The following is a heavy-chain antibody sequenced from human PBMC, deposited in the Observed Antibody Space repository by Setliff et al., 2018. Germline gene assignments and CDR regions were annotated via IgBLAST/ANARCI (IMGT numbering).Heavy chain of an antibody. D-gene: IGHD3-16*02. Sequence: PSETLSLTCVVYGGSFSGYQWSWIRQSPGKGLEWIGEINHSGSTNYNPSLKSRATILRDTSTNQFSLKLTSVTATDTAMYYCARDGGFRSGTWSLDQWGQGTLVTVSS. J-gene: IGHJ4*02. CDR2: INHSGST. CDR1: GGSFSGYQ. V-gene: IGHV4-34*01. CDR3: ARDGGFRSGTWSLDQ.